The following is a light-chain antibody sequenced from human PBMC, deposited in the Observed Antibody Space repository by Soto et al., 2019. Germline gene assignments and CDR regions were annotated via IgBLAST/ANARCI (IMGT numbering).Light chain of an antibody. CDR3: QTRVTGIVV. CDR2: LNIDGSH. CDR1: SGHSSYA. V-gene: IGLV4-69*01. Sequence: QPVLTQSPSASASLGASVKLTCTLSSGHSSYAIAWHQQQPEKGPRYLMNLNIDGSHSKGDGIPDRFSGSSSGAERYLTISSLQSEDEADYYCQTRVTGIVVFGGGTKVTVL. J-gene: IGLJ2*01.